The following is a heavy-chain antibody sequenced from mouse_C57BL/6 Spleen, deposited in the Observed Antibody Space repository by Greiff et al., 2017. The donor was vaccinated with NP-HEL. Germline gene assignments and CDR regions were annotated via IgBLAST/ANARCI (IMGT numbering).Heavy chain of an antibody. Sequence: VKVVESGPGLVAPSQSLSITCTVSGFSFTSYGVDWVRQPPGKGLEWLGVIWGGGSTNYNSAPMSRLSISKDNSKSQVFLKMNSLQTDDTAMYYCAKSDYDGGFAYWGQGTLVTVSA. CDR2: IWGGGST. CDR1: GFSFTSYG. D-gene: IGHD2-4*01. CDR3: AKSDYDGGFAY. J-gene: IGHJ3*01. V-gene: IGHV2-9*01.